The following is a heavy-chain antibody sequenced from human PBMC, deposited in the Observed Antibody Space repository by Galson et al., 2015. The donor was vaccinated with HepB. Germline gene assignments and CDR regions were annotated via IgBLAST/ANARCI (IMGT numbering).Heavy chain of an antibody. CDR1: GGSISSYY. CDR2: IYYSGST. D-gene: IGHD4-11*01. J-gene: IGHJ6*03. CDR3: ARGGYSNYYYYYYMDV. V-gene: IGHV4-59*01. Sequence: ETLSLTCTVSGGSISSYYWSWIQQPPGKGLEWIGYIYYSGSTNYNPSLKSRVTISVDTSKNQFSLKLSSVTAADTAVYYCARGGYSNYYYYYYMDVWGKGTTVTVSS.